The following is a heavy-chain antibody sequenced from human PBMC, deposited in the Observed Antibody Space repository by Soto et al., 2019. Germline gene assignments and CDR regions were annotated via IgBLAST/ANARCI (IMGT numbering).Heavy chain of an antibody. J-gene: IGHJ4*02. CDR1: GFTFSSYA. V-gene: IGHV3-23*01. CDR3: AKTMTTVTTPSDY. CDR2: ISGSGGSK. Sequence: GGSLRLSCAASGFTFSSYAMSWVRQAPGKGLEWVSAISGSGGSKYYADSVKGRITISRDKSKKTLYQQINSLRSEDTAVYYCAKTMTTVTTPSDYWGQGTLVTVSS. D-gene: IGHD4-17*01.